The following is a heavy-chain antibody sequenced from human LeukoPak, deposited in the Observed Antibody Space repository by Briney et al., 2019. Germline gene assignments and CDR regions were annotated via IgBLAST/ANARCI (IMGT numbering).Heavy chain of an antibody. V-gene: IGHV3-21*01. CDR2: ISSSSSYI. D-gene: IGHD2-21*02. CDR1: GFTFSSYS. Sequence: GGSLRLSCAASGFTFSSYSMNWVRQAPGKGLEWVSSISSSSSYIYYADSVKGRFTISRDNAKNSLYLQMNSLRAEDTAVYYCARDLIGGDRKRWFDPWGQGTLVTVSS. J-gene: IGHJ5*02. CDR3: ARDLIGGDRKRWFDP.